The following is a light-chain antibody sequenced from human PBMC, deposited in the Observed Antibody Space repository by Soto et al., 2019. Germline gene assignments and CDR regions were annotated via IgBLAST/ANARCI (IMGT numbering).Light chain of an antibody. CDR1: QNVISN. CDR2: GIS. CDR3: QQYSTLPHT. V-gene: IGKV3-20*01. J-gene: IGKJ2*01. Sequence: EIVMTQSPGTLSVSPGERATLSCRASQNVISNLAWYQQRPGQAPRLLIHGISSRATGIPDRFSGSGSGTDFTLTISRLEPEDFVVYYCQQYSTLPHTFGQGTKLEV.